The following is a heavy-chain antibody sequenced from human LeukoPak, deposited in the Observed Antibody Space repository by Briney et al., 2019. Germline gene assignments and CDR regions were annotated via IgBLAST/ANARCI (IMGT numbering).Heavy chain of an antibody. Sequence: ASVKVSCKASGYTFTNYGVSWVRQAPGQGLEWMGWISAYNGNTNYAQNLQGRVTMTTDTSTSTAYMELRSLRSDDTAVYYCARAYCVDDCSFDYWGQGTLVTVSS. CDR1: GYTFTNYG. CDR2: ISAYNGNT. CDR3: ARAYCVDDCSFDY. J-gene: IGHJ4*02. V-gene: IGHV1-18*01. D-gene: IGHD2-21*02.